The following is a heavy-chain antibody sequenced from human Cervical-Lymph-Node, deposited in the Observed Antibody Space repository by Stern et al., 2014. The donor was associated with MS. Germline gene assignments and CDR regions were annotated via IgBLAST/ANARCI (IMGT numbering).Heavy chain of an antibody. J-gene: IGHJ4*02. Sequence: QVQLVESGAEVKKPGASVKVSCMASGYIFTGYYIHWVRQAPGTGLVWMGRLNTCSCATYLAHTFQGRVTMTRDTSMTSSYMVMLNPSSTINDQAQIFQGRVTMTRDTTIAPAYMELTRLTYDDTAVYFCARSITVTPLDFWGQGTLVAVS. CDR3: FQGRVTMTRDTTIAPAYMELTRLTYDDTAVYFCARSITVTPLDF. D-gene: IGHD2/OR15-2a*01. CDR1: GYIFTGYY. CDR2: LNTCSCAT. V-gene: IGHV1-2*05.